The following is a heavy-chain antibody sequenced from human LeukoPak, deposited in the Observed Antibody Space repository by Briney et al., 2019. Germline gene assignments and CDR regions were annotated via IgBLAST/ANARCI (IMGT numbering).Heavy chain of an antibody. Sequence: PGGSLRLSCTTSGFTFSNYNINWVRPPPGKGLEWVSHISSSGSTIKYAYSVKGRFTISRDNAKYTLYLQMNSLRADDTAVYYCARVDWGSGYFDYWGQGTLVTVSS. CDR1: GFTFSNYN. J-gene: IGHJ4*02. CDR2: ISSSGSTI. CDR3: ARVDWGSGYFDY. V-gene: IGHV3-48*01. D-gene: IGHD3-16*01.